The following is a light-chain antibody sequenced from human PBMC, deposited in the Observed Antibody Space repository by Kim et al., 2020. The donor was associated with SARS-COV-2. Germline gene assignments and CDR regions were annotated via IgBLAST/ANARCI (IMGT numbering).Light chain of an antibody. CDR2: EDN. CDR1: SGSIASSY. CDR3: QSYDDFNRV. Sequence: GKTVTISCTRSSGSIASSYVQWYQQRPGSSPTTLIYEDNQRTPGVPERFSGSVDSSSNSASLTISGLKTEDEADYFCQSYDDFNRVFGGGTKVTVL. V-gene: IGLV6-57*01. J-gene: IGLJ3*02.